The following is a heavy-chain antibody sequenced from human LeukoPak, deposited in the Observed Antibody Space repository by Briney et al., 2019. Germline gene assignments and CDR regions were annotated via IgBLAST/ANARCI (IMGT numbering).Heavy chain of an antibody. CDR1: GFTFSSYA. J-gene: IGHJ4*02. CDR3: AKDLSGGSLYYFDY. D-gene: IGHD2-15*01. V-gene: IGHV3-23*01. CDR2: ILGSGGST. Sequence: GGSLRLSCAASGFTFSSYAMSWVRQAPGKGLEWVSAILGSGGSTYYADSVQGRFTISRDNSKNTLYLQMNSLRAEDTAVYYCAKDLSGGSLYYFDYWGQGTLVTVSS.